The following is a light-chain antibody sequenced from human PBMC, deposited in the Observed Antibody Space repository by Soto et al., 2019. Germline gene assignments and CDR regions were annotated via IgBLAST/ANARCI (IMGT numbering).Light chain of an antibody. CDR3: QQRSNWPYT. J-gene: IGKJ2*01. CDR2: DAS. CDR1: QSVTSF. V-gene: IGKV3-11*01. Sequence: EIVLTQSPATLSLSPGERVTLSCRASQSVTSFLAWYQQNPGQAPRLLIYDASNRATGIPARFSGSGSGTDFSLIISSLEPEDFAVYYCQQRSNWPYTFGQGTKLEIK.